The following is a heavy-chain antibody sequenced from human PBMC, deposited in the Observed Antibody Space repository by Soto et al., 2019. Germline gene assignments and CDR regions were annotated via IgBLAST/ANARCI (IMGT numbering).Heavy chain of an antibody. CDR3: AREIVVVVAATPLYYFDY. J-gene: IGHJ4*02. Sequence: GGSLRLSCAASGFTFSSYGMHWVRQAPGKGLEWVAVIWYDGSNKYYADTVKGRFTISRDNSKNTLYLQMNSLRAEDTAVYYCAREIVVVVAATPLYYFDYWGQGTLVTVSS. V-gene: IGHV3-33*01. CDR2: IWYDGSNK. D-gene: IGHD2-15*01. CDR1: GFTFSSYG.